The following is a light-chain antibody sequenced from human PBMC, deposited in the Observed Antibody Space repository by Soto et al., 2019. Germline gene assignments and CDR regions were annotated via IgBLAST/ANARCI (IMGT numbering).Light chain of an antibody. V-gene: IGKV3-11*01. CDR2: DAS. CDR3: QQRSNWPRT. Sequence: EIVLTQSPATLSLSPGERATLSCRASQSVSSYLAWYQQKPGQAPRLLIYDASNRATGIPARFSGSGSGTDFTLTIISLEPEDFAVYYCQQRSNWPRTFGQGIKVEIK. CDR1: QSVSSY. J-gene: IGKJ1*01.